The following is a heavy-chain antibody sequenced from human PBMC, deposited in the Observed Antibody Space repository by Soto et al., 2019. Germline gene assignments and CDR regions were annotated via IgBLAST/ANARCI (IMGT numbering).Heavy chain of an antibody. Sequence: EVQLVESGGGLAQPGGSLRLSCAASGFTFSGYEMNWVRQAPGKGLEWVSYIDSSGNTIDYADSVKGRFTISRDTAKNSLYLQMNSLRAEDTAIYYCARDGPAADFDHWGQGTQVTVSS. V-gene: IGHV3-48*03. CDR3: ARDGPAADFDH. CDR1: GFTFSGYE. CDR2: IDSSGNTI. D-gene: IGHD6-13*01. J-gene: IGHJ4*02.